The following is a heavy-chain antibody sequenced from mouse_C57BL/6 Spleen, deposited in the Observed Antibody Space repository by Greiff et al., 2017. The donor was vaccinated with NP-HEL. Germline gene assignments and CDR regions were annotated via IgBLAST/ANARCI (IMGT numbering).Heavy chain of an antibody. CDR1: GYTFTSYW. D-gene: IGHD2-3*01. CDR2: IDPSDSYT. J-gene: IGHJ4*01. Sequence: VQLQQSGAELVMPGASVKLSCKASGYTFTSYWMHWVKQRPGQGLEWIGEIDPSDSYTNYNQKFKGKSTLTVDKSSSTAYMQLSSLTSEDSAVYYCAREVIYDGSLRDYAMDYWGQGTSVTVSS. CDR3: AREVIYDGSLRDYAMDY. V-gene: IGHV1-69*01.